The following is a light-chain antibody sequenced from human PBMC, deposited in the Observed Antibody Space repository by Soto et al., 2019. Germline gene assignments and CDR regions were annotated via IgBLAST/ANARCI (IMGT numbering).Light chain of an antibody. V-gene: IGLV2-14*01. CDR3: SSYISSSTLNA. CDR2: DVS. CDR1: SSDVGGYNY. J-gene: IGLJ1*01. Sequence: QSVLTQPAAVSGSPGQSITISCTGTSSDVGGYNYVSWYQQHPGKDPKLMIYDVSKRPSGVSNRFSGSKSGNTASLTISGLQAEDEADYYCSSYISSSTLNAFGTGTKVTVL.